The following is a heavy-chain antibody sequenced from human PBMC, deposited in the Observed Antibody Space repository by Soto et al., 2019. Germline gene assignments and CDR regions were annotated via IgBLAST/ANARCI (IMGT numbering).Heavy chain of an antibody. CDR3: ARVRYSASWYYFDY. Sequence: VQLVESGGGLVKPGGSLRLSCAASGFTFTDSYMSWIRQAPGKGLECVSYISSTGGTISYADSVKGRFTISRDNAKNSLFLQMNSLRDEDTAVYYCARVRYSASWYYFDYWGQGSLVTVSS. CDR1: GFTFTDSY. V-gene: IGHV3-11*01. D-gene: IGHD6-13*01. CDR2: ISSTGGTI. J-gene: IGHJ4*02.